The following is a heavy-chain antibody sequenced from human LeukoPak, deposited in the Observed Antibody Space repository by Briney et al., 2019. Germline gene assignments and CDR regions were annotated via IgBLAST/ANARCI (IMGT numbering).Heavy chain of an antibody. CDR2: FYSGGGNT. V-gene: IGHV3-66*01. CDR3: ARERYCGGDCYSFAFDI. CDR1: GFTFSTYW. J-gene: IGHJ3*02. D-gene: IGHD2-21*02. Sequence: GGSLRLSCAASGFTFSTYWMSWVRQAPGKGLEWVSVFYSGGGNTNYAKSVKGRFTISRDNSKNTLYLQMSSLRAEDTAVYYCARERYCGGDCYSFAFDIWGQGTMVTVSS.